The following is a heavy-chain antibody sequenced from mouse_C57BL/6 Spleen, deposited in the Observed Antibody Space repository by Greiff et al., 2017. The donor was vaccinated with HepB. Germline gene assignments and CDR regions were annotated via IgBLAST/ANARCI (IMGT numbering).Heavy chain of an antibody. Sequence: VQLQQSGPELVKPGASVKMSCKASGYTFTDYNMHWVKQSHGKSLEWIGYINPNNGGTSYNQKFKGKATLTVNKSSSTAYMELRSLTSEDSAVYYCARTNQLGGYAMDYWGQGTSVTVSS. CDR1: GYTFTDYN. CDR3: ARTNQLGGYAMDY. D-gene: IGHD4-1*02. V-gene: IGHV1-22*01. CDR2: INPNNGGT. J-gene: IGHJ4*01.